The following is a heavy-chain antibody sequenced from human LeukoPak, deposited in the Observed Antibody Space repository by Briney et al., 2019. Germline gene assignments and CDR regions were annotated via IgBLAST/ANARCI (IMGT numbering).Heavy chain of an antibody. CDR1: GGSISSGDYY. CDR2: IYYSGST. V-gene: IGHV4-30-4*08. Sequence: PSETLSLTCTVSGGSISSGDYYWSWIRQPPGKGLEWIGYIYYSGSTYYNPSLKSRVTISVDTSKNQFSLKLSFVTAADTAVYYCARDYYGGHSGYYFDYWGQGTLVTVSS. J-gene: IGHJ4*02. CDR3: ARDYYGGHSGYYFDY. D-gene: IGHD4-23*01.